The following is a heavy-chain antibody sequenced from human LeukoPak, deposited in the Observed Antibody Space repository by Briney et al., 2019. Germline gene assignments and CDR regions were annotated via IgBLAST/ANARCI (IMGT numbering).Heavy chain of an antibody. J-gene: IGHJ4*02. D-gene: IGHD2-15*01. CDR3: AKRPGRLYYFDY. CDR1: GFTFSSYA. V-gene: IGHV3-23*01. CDR2: ISGSGGST. Sequence: HGGSLRLSCAASGFTFSSYAMSWVRQAPGKGLEWVSAISGSGGSTYYADSVKGRFTISRDNSKNTLYLQMNSLRAEDTAVYYCAKRPGRLYYFDYWGQGTLVTVSS.